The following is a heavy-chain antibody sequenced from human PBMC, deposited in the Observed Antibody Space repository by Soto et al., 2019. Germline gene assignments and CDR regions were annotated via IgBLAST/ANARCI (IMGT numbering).Heavy chain of an antibody. CDR1: GFTFSSYE. CDR3: ARDWGSNSSPGFFDF. D-gene: IGHD3-16*01. Sequence: EAQLVESGGGLVQPGGSLRLSCAASGFTFSSYEMNWVRQAPGTGLEWVSYISSSGSTIYYADSVEGRFTISRDNAKNSLFLQMNSLRAEDTAAYYCARDWGSNSSPGFFDFWGQGTLVTVS. CDR2: ISSSGSTI. J-gene: IGHJ4*02. V-gene: IGHV3-48*03.